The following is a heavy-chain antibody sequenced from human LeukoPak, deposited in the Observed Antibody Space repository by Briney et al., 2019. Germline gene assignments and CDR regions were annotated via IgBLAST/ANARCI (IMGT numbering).Heavy chain of an antibody. CDR1: GGSISSYY. D-gene: IGHD6-19*01. CDR2: IYYSGST. V-gene: IGHV4-59*08. J-gene: IGHJ4*02. CDR3: ARHRASEQWLESFDY. Sequence: SETLSLTCTVSGGSISSYYWRWIRQPPGKGLEWIAYIYYSGSTNYNPSLKSRVTISVDTSKNQFSLKLSSVTAADTAVYYCARHRASEQWLESFDYWGQGTLVTVSS.